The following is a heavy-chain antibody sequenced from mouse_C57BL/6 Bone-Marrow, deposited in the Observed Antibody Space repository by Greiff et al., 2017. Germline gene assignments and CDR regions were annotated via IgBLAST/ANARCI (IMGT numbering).Heavy chain of an antibody. J-gene: IGHJ1*03. V-gene: IGHV14-4*01. D-gene: IGHD1-1*01. CDR3: TTYYYGSSYVYWYFDV. CDR2: IDPENGDT. Sequence: VQLQQSGAELVRPGASVKLSCTASGFNIKDDYMHWVKQRPEQGLEWIGWIDPENGDTAYASKFQGKATITADTSSNTAYLQLSSLTSEDTAVYYCTTYYYGSSYVYWYFDVWGTGTTVTVSS. CDR1: GFNIKDDY.